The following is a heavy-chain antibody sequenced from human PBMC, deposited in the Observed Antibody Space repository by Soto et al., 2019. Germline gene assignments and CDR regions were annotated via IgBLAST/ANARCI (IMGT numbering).Heavy chain of an antibody. CDR3: VTAWPEY. Sequence: GGSLRLSCVASEFTFSSSWMHWVRQGPGKGLVWVSRMNSDGSIINYADSVKGRFTTSRDNAKNMLYLQMNSMRDEDTALYYCVTAWPEYWGQGNLVTVS. D-gene: IGHD5-12*01. CDR1: EFTFSSSW. V-gene: IGHV3-74*01. J-gene: IGHJ4*02. CDR2: MNSDGSII.